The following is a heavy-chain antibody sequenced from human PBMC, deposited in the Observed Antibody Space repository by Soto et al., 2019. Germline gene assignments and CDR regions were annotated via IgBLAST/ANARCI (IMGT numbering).Heavy chain of an antibody. CDR2: ISGSGGST. J-gene: IGHJ4*02. Sequence: GGSLRLSCAASGFTFSSYAMSWVRQAPGKGLEWVSAISGSGGSTYYADSVKGRFTISRDNSKNTLYLQMNSLRAEDTAVYYCARAKFESTGWHQFDIWGQGTLVTVSS. V-gene: IGHV3-23*01. CDR1: GFTFSSYA. CDR3: ARAKFESTGWHQFDI. D-gene: IGHD7-27*01.